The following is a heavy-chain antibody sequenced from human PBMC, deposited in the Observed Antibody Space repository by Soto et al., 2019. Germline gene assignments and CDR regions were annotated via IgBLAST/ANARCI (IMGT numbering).Heavy chain of an antibody. V-gene: IGHV3-74*01. J-gene: IGHJ4*02. Sequence: EVQLVESGGGLVQPGGSLRLSCAASGFIFSNPWMNWVRQVPGKGLVWVSRINSDGSGTSYADSVKGRFTISRDNAKNTLFLEMNSLRAEDTAVYYCAPDSIRFFEHWGQGTLVTVSS. CDR2: INSDGSGT. D-gene: IGHD4-4*01. CDR3: APDSIRFFEH. CDR1: GFIFSNPW.